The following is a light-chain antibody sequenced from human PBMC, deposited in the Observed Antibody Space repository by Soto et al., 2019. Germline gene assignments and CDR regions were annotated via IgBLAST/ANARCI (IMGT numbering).Light chain of an antibody. CDR3: QHYGSSFT. Sequence: DIVLTQSPGTLSLSPGERATLSCRASQTISSTYLAWYQKKPGQAPRLLIYGASSRATGIPDRFTGSGSGTDYTLTISRLEPEDFAVFYCQHYGSSFTFGQGTRW. V-gene: IGKV3-20*01. CDR2: GAS. CDR1: QTISSTY. J-gene: IGKJ1*01.